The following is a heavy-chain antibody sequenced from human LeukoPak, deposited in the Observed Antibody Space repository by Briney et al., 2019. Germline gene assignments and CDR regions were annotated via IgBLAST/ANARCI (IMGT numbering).Heavy chain of an antibody. CDR3: ARALIPRPLDFDY. D-gene: IGHD2-8*01. J-gene: IGHJ4*02. Sequence: GASVKVSCKASGYTFTGYYMHWVRQAPGQGLEWMGWISAYNGNTNYAQKLQGRVTMTTDTSTSTAYMELRSLRSDDTAVYYCARALIPRPLDFDYWGQGTLVTVSS. CDR1: GYTFTGYY. CDR2: ISAYNGNT. V-gene: IGHV1-18*04.